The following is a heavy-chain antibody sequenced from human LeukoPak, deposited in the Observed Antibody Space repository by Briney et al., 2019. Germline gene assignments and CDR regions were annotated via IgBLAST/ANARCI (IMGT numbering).Heavy chain of an antibody. CDR1: GGSISSGGHY. D-gene: IGHD2-21*01. CDR3: AREIPEYFDY. CDR2: IYCSGTT. Sequence: SETLSLTCSVSGGSISSGGHYWSWIRQHPGRGLEWIGYIYCSGTTHYNPSLKSRFTISVDTSKNQFSLKLSSVTAADTAVYYCAREIPEYFDYWGQGALVTVSS. V-gene: IGHV4-31*03. J-gene: IGHJ4*02.